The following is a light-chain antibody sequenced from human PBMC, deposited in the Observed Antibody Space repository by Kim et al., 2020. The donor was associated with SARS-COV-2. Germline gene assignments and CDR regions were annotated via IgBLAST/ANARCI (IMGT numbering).Light chain of an antibody. CDR2: DNN. CDR1: SSNIGNNY. J-gene: IGLJ3*02. CDR3: GTWDSSLTWF. Sequence: QSVLTQPHSVSAAPGQKVTISCSGSSSNIGNNYVSWYQQLPGTAPKILIYDNNKRPSGIPDRFSGSKSGTSATLGITGLQTGDEADYYCGTWDSSLTWFFGGGTQLTVL. V-gene: IGLV1-51*01.